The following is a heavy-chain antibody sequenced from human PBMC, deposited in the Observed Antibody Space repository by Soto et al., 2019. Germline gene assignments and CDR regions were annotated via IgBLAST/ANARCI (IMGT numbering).Heavy chain of an antibody. J-gene: IGHJ4*02. CDR1: GFTFSTYD. CDR3: VKAGYEGHD. CDR2: FSGPETGT. V-gene: IGHV3-23*01. D-gene: IGHD2-2*01. Sequence: GGSLRLSCAAAGFTFSTYDLDWVRQAPGRGVVWVSMFSGPETGTNDADLVTGRFTIFKDNSRNTLYLQMARLRVEDTAVDDCVKAGYEGHDWGQGTQVTVSS.